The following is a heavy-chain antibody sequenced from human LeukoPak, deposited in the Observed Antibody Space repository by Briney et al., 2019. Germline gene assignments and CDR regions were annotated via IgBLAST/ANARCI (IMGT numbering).Heavy chain of an antibody. CDR2: ISGSGGST. Sequence: GGSLRLSCAASGFTFSSYAMSWVRQAPGKGLEWVSAISGSGGSTYYADSVKGRFTISRDNSNNTLYLEMNSLRAEDTAVYYCAKDEAARGTGSCFDYWGQGTLVTVSS. CDR3: AKDEAARGTGSCFDY. J-gene: IGHJ4*02. D-gene: IGHD6-6*01. CDR1: GFTFSSYA. V-gene: IGHV3-23*01.